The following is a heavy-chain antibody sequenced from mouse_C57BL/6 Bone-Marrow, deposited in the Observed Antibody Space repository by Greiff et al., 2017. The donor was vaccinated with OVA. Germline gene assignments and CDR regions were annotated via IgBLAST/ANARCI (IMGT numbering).Heavy chain of an antibody. J-gene: IGHJ2*01. CDR3: ARERSNYFDY. CDR1: GYTFTDYY. Sequence: QVQLQQSGPELVKPGASVQISCKASGYTFTDYYINWVNQRPGQGLEWIGWIYPGCGNTKYNEMFKGKATLTVDTSSSIAYMQLSSLTSEDSAVYFCARERSNYFDYWGQGTTLTVAS. V-gene: IGHV1-84*01. CDR2: IYPGCGNT. D-gene: IGHD5-1*01.